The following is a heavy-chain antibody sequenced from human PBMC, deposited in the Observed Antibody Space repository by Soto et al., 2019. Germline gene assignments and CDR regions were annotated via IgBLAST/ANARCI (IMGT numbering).Heavy chain of an antibody. CDR2: IIPILGIA. Sequence: QVQLVQSGAEVKKPGSSVKVSCKASGGTFSSYTISWVRQAPGQGLEWMGRIIPILGIANYAQKFQGRVTITAYKSTSTAYMELSSLRSEDTAVYYCAGEGYGDYEVYWGQGTLVTVSS. V-gene: IGHV1-69*02. J-gene: IGHJ4*02. CDR3: AGEGYGDYEVY. CDR1: GGTFSSYT. D-gene: IGHD4-17*01.